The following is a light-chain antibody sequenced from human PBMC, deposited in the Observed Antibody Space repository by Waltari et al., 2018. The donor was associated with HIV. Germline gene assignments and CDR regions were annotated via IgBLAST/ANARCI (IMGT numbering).Light chain of an antibody. CDR2: GNT. CDR1: SPNIGAGYD. J-gene: IGLJ3*02. Sequence: QSVLTQPPSVSGAPGQRVTISCTGSSPNIGAGYDVHWSQQLPGTAPKLLIYGNTNRPSGVSDRFSGSKSGTSASLAITGLQAEDDADYYCQSYDSRQSGFWVFGGGTTLTVL. CDR3: QSYDSRQSGFWV. V-gene: IGLV1-40*01.